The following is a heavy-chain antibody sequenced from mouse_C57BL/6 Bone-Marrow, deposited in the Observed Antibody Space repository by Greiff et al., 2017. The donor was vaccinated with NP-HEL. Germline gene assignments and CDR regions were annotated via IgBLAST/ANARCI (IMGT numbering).Heavy chain of an antibody. CDR3: ARYYYGSSSFDY. CDR1: GYTFTSYL. CDR2: IDHNSGGT. D-gene: IGHD1-1*01. V-gene: IGHV1-72*01. J-gene: IGHJ2*01. Sequence: QVQLQQPGAELVKPGASVKLSCKASGYTFTSYLMHWVKLRPGRGLAWIGRIDHNSGGTKYNEKFKSKATLTVDKPSSTAYMQLYSLTYEDSAVYYCARYYYGSSSFDYWGQGTTLTVSS.